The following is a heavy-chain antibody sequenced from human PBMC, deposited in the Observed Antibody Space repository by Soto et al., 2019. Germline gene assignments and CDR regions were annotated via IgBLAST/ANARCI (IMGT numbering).Heavy chain of an antibody. CDR1: GYTFTSYG. Sequence: QVQLVQSGAEVKKPGASVKVSCKASGYTFTSYGISWVRQAPGQGLEWMGWISAYNGNTNYAQKLQGRVTMTTDTSTSTGYMELRSLRSDDTAVYYCSSTNYDILTGDYYFDYWGQGTLVTVSS. J-gene: IGHJ4*02. D-gene: IGHD3-9*01. V-gene: IGHV1-18*01. CDR3: SSTNYDILTGDYYFDY. CDR2: ISAYNGNT.